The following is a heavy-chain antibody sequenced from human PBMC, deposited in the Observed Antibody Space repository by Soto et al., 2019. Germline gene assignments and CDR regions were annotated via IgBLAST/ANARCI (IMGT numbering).Heavy chain of an antibody. CDR1: GYTFTSYG. D-gene: IGHD1-1*01. Sequence: QVHLVQSGAEVKKPGASVKVSCKASGYTFTSYGITWVRQAPGQGLEWMGWISAHNGNTDYAQKLQGRVILTRDTSTSTAYMELRSLISDDTAVYYCARVRYGDYWGQGALVTVSS. CDR3: ARVRYGDY. J-gene: IGHJ4*02. V-gene: IGHV1-18*01. CDR2: ISAHNGNT.